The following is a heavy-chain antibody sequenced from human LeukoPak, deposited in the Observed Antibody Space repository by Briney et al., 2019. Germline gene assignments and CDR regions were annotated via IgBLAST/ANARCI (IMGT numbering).Heavy chain of an antibody. J-gene: IGHJ3*02. V-gene: IGHV3-53*01. Sequence: PGGSLRLSCAASGFTVISNYMSWVRQAPGKGLEWVSVIYSGGSTYYADFVKGRFTISGDNSKNTLYLQMNSLRAEDTAVYYCARDKAYYYDSSGSAGDAFDIWGQGTMVTVSS. CDR3: ARDKAYYYDSSGSAGDAFDI. CDR2: IYSGGST. D-gene: IGHD3-22*01. CDR1: GFTVISNY.